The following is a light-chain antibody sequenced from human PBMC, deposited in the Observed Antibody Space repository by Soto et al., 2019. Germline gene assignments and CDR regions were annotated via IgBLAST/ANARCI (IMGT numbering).Light chain of an antibody. Sequence: DIQMTQSPSSLSASVGDRVTITCRASQSISNYLNWYQQKPGKAPKLVIYAASSLQSGVPSRFSGSGSGTDFALTISSLQPEDFATYYCQQSYSTPFTFGPGTKVDI. J-gene: IGKJ3*01. CDR2: AAS. CDR3: QQSYSTPFT. CDR1: QSISNY. V-gene: IGKV1-39*01.